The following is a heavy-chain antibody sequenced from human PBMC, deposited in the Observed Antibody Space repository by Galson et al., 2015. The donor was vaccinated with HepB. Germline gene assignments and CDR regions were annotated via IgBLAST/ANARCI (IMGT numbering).Heavy chain of an antibody. CDR2: IIPIFGTA. D-gene: IGHD1-26*01. CDR1: GGTFSSYA. J-gene: IGHJ4*02. Sequence: SVKVSCKASGGTFSSYAISWVRQAPGQGLEWMGGIIPIFGTANYAQKFQGRVTITADESTSTAYMELSSLRSEDTAVYYCAREYLYPGATHFDYWGQGTLVTVSS. CDR3: AREYLYPGATHFDY. V-gene: IGHV1-69*13.